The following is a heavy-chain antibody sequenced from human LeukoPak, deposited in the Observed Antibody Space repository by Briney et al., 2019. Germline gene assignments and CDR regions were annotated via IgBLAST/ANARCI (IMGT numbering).Heavy chain of an antibody. Sequence: GGSLRLSCAASGFTFSSYAMSWVRQAPGKGLEWVSAISGSGGSTYYADSVKGRFTISRDNSKNMLYLQMNGLRAEDTAVYYCAKDSGGMVRGVQYYFDYWGQGTLVTVSS. J-gene: IGHJ4*02. V-gene: IGHV3-23*01. CDR1: GFTFSSYA. D-gene: IGHD3-10*01. CDR3: AKDSGGMVRGVQYYFDY. CDR2: ISGSGGST.